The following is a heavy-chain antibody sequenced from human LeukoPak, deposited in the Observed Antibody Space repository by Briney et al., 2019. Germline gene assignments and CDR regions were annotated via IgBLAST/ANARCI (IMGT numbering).Heavy chain of an antibody. CDR1: GYTFTSYG. Sequence: ASVKVSCKASGYTFTSYGISWVLQAPGQGLEWMGWISAYNGNTNYAQKLQGRVTMTTDTSTSTAYMELRSLRSDDTAVYYCARDYVSVSYYYDSSGYYYEDYWGQGTLVTVSS. CDR3: ARDYVSVSYYYDSSGYYYEDY. D-gene: IGHD3-22*01. CDR2: ISAYNGNT. V-gene: IGHV1-18*01. J-gene: IGHJ4*02.